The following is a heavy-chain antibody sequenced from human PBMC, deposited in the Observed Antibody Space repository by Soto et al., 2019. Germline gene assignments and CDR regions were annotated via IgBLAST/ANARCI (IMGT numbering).Heavy chain of an antibody. J-gene: IGHJ6*02. Sequence: PGESLKISCKGSGYSFTSHRNGWVPQIPGKGWEWMGMIYPGGADTRGSPSFQGKVTIAADKSISTASLQWSSVKASDTAMYYCARGRCSGGSCYRGYGMDVWGQGNTVTV. CDR3: ARGRCSGGSCYRGYGMDV. CDR2: IYPGGADT. D-gene: IGHD2-15*01. V-gene: IGHV5-51*02. CDR1: GYSFTSHR.